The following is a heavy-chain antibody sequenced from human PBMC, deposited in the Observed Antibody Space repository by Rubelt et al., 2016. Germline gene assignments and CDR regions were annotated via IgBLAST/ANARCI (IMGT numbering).Heavy chain of an antibody. D-gene: IGHD5-24*01. CDR1: GGTFSSYA. CDR3: ARTKTVEMATIPLAY. V-gene: IGHV1-69*06. Sequence: QVQLVQSGAEVKKPGSSVKVSCKASGGTFSSYAISWVRQAPGQGLEWMGGIIPIFGTANYAQKFQGRVTMTRDTSTSTVYMGLSSLRSEDTAVYYCARTKTVEMATIPLAYWGQGTLVTVSS. CDR2: IIPIFGTA. J-gene: IGHJ4*02.